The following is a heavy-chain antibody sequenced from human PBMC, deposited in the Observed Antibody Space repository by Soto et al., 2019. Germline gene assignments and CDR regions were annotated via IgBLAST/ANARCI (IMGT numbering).Heavy chain of an antibody. Sequence: QVQLVQSGAEVKKPGASVKVSCKASGYTFTGYYMHWVRQAPGQGLEWMGWINPNSGGTNYAQKFQGWVTMTRDTTISPAYMELSRLRSDDTAVYYCAKEKLSRSIIAAAGSYDAFDIWGHGTTVTVSS. CDR2: INPNSGGT. V-gene: IGHV1-2*04. CDR3: AKEKLSRSIIAAAGSYDAFDI. J-gene: IGHJ3*02. CDR1: GYTFTGYY. D-gene: IGHD6-13*01.